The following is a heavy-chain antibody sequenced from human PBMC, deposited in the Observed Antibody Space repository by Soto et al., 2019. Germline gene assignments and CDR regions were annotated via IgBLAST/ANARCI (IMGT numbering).Heavy chain of an antibody. CDR1: GYTFTSYG. Sequence: ASVKVSCKASGYTFTSYGISWVRQAPGQGLEWMGWISAYNGNTNYAQKLQGRVTMTTDTSTSTAYMELRSLRSDDTAVYYCGVSTIFGVVITQDAFDIWSQGTMVTVSS. D-gene: IGHD3-3*01. V-gene: IGHV1-18*01. CDR2: ISAYNGNT. J-gene: IGHJ3*02. CDR3: GVSTIFGVVITQDAFDI.